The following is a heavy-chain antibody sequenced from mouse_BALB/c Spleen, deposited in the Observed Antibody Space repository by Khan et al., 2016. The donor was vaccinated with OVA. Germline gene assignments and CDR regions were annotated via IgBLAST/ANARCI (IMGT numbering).Heavy chain of an antibody. J-gene: IGHJ3*01. CDR3: APSGTYYVAFAY. D-gene: IGHD1-1*01. Sequence: IQLVQSGPELVKPGASVKMSCKASGYTFTSYVMHWVKQKPGLGLEWIGYIYPFNDDTKYNEKFKGKATLTSDKSSSTAYIELSGLTSEDSAVYYCAPSGTYYVAFAYWGQGTLVTVSA. CDR1: GYTFTSYV. V-gene: IGHV1S136*01. CDR2: IYPFNDDT.